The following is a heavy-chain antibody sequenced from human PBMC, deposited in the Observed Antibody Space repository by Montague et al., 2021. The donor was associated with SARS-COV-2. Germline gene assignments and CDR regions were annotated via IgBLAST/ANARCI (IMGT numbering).Heavy chain of an antibody. CDR2: LYYSGST. J-gene: IGHJ4*02. V-gene: IGHV4-39*07. CDR3: ARRYSSSWTGDQYYFDY. Sequence: SETLSLTCTVSGGSISSSSYYWGWIRQPPGKGLEWIGSLYYSGSTYYNPSLKSQVTISVNTSKNQFSLKLSSVTAADTAVYYCARRYSSSWTGDQYYFDYWGQGTLVTVSS. D-gene: IGHD6-13*01. CDR1: GGSISSSSYY.